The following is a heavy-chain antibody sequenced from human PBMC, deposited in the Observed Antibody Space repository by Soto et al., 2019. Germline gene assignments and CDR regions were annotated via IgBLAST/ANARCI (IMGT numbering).Heavy chain of an antibody. CDR1: SGSISSSNW. D-gene: IGHD2-15*01. CDR3: ARTDPVVVGAFDI. V-gene: IGHV4-4*02. Sequence: QVQLQESGPGLVKPSGTLSLTCAVSSGSISSSNWWSWVRQPPGKGLEWIGEIYHSGSTNYNPSLTSRVTISVDKSKNQFSLKLSSVTAADTAVYYCARTDPVVVGAFDIWGQGTMVTVSS. CDR2: IYHSGST. J-gene: IGHJ3*02.